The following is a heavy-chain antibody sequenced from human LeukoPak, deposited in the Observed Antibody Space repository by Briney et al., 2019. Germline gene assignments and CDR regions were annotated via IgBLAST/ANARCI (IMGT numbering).Heavy chain of an antibody. CDR3: ATQDSSSWYFDS. CDR1: GGSVSSGNYF. D-gene: IGHD6-13*01. CDR2: IHTSGST. J-gene: IGHJ4*02. Sequence: PSETLSLTCTVSGGSVSSGNYFWSWIRQPAGKGLECIGRIHTSGSTNYDPSLKSRVTISVDTSNNQFSLKLSYVTAADTAVYYCATQDSSSWYFDSWGQGTLVTVSS. V-gene: IGHV4-61*02.